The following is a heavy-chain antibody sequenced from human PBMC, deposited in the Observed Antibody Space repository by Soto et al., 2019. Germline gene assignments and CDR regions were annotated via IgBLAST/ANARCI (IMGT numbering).Heavy chain of an antibody. CDR2: INSDGSST. V-gene: IGHV3-74*01. D-gene: IGHD2-21*02. CDR3: ARRTGPRHCGGDCYSDY. CDR1: GFTFSSYW. Sequence: PGGSLRLSCAASGFTFSSYWMHWVRQAPGKGLVWVSRINSDGSSTSYADSVKGRFTISRDNAKNTLYLQMNSLRAEDTAVYYCARRTGPRHCGGDCYSDYWGQGTLVTVSS. J-gene: IGHJ4*02.